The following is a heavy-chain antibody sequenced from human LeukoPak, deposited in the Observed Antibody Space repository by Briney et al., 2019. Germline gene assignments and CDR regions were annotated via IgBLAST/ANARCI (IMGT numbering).Heavy chain of an antibody. V-gene: IGHV4-30-4*01. Sequence: SQTLSLTCTVSGGSISSGDSYWSWIRQPPGKGLEWIGYIYYSGSTYYNPSLKSRVTISVDTSKNQFSLKLSSVTAADTAVYYCAGSSTSFDAFDIWGQGTMVTVSS. D-gene: IGHD2-2*01. CDR3: AGSSTSFDAFDI. CDR1: GGSISSGDSY. J-gene: IGHJ3*02. CDR2: IYYSGST.